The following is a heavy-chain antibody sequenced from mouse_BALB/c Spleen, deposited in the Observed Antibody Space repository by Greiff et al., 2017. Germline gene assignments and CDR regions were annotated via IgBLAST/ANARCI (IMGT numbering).Heavy chain of an antibody. CDR1: GFTFSSFG. Sequence: DVMLVESGGGLVQPGGSRKLSCAASGFTFSSFGMHWVRQAPEKGLEWVAYISSGSSTIYYADTVKGRFTISRDNPKNTLFLQMTSLRSEDTAMYYCARWGPYYCDDWGQGTTLTVSS. CDR2: ISSGSSTI. V-gene: IGHV5-17*02. J-gene: IGHJ2*01. CDR3: ARWGPYYCDD.